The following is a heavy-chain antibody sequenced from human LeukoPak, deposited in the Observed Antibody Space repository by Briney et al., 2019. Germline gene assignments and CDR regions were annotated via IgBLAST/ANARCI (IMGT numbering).Heavy chain of an antibody. J-gene: IGHJ4*02. CDR3: ADYGVSGVRNNFY. V-gene: IGHV3-23*01. Sequence: GGSLRLSCAASGLAFSSYAMSWVRQAPGKGLEWVSTISIASNTFYADSVKGRFTISRDNSRNTVYLQMTSLRADDTAVYYCADYGVSGVRNNFYWGQGTLVTVSS. CDR1: GLAFSSYA. D-gene: IGHD3-3*01. CDR2: ISIASNT.